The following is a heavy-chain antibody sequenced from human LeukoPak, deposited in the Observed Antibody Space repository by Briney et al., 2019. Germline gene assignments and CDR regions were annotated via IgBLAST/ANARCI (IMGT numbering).Heavy chain of an antibody. D-gene: IGHD2-2*01. CDR3: ARGVDTLVVPFDY. J-gene: IGHJ4*02. CDR1: GGSISSYY. V-gene: IGHV4-59*01. Sequence: SETLSLTCTVSGGSISSYYWSWIRQPPGKGVEWIGYIYYSGSTNYNPSLKSRVTISVDTSKNQFSLKLSSVTAADTAVYYCARGVDTLVVPFDYWGQGTLVTVSS. CDR2: IYYSGST.